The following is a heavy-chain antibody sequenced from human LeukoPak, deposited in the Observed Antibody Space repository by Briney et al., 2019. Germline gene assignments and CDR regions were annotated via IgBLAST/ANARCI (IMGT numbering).Heavy chain of an antibody. J-gene: IGHJ4*02. V-gene: IGHV3-9*01. CDR1: GFTFDDYA. CDR2: ISWNSGSI. CDR3: AKDTDIGIAAPNFDY. D-gene: IGHD6-13*01. Sequence: GGSLRLSCAASGFTFDDYAMHWVRQAPGKGLEWVSGISWNSGSIGYADSVKGRFTISRDNAKNSLYLQMNSLRAEDTALYYCAKDTDIGIAAPNFDYWGQGTLVTVSS.